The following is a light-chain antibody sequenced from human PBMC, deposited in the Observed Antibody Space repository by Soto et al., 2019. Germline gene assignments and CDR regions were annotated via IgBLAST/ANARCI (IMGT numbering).Light chain of an antibody. Sequence: IVLTQSPGTLSLSPGDRATLSCRASQSVSSNYLGWYQQKPGQAPRLLLYGASSRAIGIPDRFSGSGSGTDFTLTISRLEAEDVAVYYCQQYDTSPPLTFGGGTKVEIK. CDR2: GAS. V-gene: IGKV3-20*01. CDR3: QQYDTSPPLT. CDR1: QSVSSNY. J-gene: IGKJ4*01.